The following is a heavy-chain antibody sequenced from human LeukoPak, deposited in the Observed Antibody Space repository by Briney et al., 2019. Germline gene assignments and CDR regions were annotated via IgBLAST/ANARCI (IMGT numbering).Heavy chain of an antibody. CDR2: IYYSGST. V-gene: IGHV4-59*01. CDR3: ARGGTYYYGSGSHDY. CDR1: GGSISSYC. Sequence: KPSETLSLTYTVSGGSISSYCWSWIRQPPGKGLEWIGYIYYSGSTNYNPSLKSRVTISVDTSKNQFSLKLSSVTAADTAVYYCARGGTYYYGSGSHDYWGQGTLVTVSS. D-gene: IGHD3-10*01. J-gene: IGHJ4*02.